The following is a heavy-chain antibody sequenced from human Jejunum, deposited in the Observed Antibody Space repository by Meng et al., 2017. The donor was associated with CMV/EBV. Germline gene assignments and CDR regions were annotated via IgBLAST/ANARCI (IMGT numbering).Heavy chain of an antibody. J-gene: IGHJ4*02. CDR2: INNDGSDT. CDR3: ARGGNSATFDY. CDR1: GFTFSSYW. Sequence: VVGAGGGLVQPGGSLRLSCSASGFTFSSYWMNWVRQVPGKGLEWVSRINNDGSDTIYADSVKGRFTISRGNAENTLYLQMTSLRVEDTAMYYCARGGNSATFDYWGQGTLVTVSS. V-gene: IGHV3-74*01. D-gene: IGHD4-23*01.